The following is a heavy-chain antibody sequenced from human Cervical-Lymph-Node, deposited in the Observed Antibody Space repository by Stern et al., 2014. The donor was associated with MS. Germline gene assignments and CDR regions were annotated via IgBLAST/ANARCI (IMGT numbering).Heavy chain of an antibody. CDR3: AREVLYCSGGSCYGGDFDY. V-gene: IGHV1-46*01. CDR2: INPSGGST. J-gene: IGHJ4*02. Sequence: QVQLVQSGAEVKKPGASVKVSCKASGYTFTNFYMHWVRQAPGQGLEWMGIINPSGGSTSYAQKFQGRVTMTRDTSTSTVYMELSSLRSEDTAVYYCAREVLYCSGGSCYGGDFDYWGQGTLVTVSS. CDR1: GYTFTNFY. D-gene: IGHD2-15*01.